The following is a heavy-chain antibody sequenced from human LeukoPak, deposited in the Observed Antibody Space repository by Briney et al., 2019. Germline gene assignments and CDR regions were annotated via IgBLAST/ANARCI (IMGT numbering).Heavy chain of an antibody. V-gene: IGHV1-69*05. CDR3: ASNTYYYDSSGYWI. D-gene: IGHD3-22*01. Sequence: SVKVSCKASGGTFSSYAISWVRQAPGQGLEWMGRIIPIFGTANYAQKFQGRVTITTDESTSTAYMELSSLRSEDTAVYYCASNTYYYDSSGYWIWGRGTLVTVSS. CDR2: IIPIFGTA. CDR1: GGTFSSYA. J-gene: IGHJ4*02.